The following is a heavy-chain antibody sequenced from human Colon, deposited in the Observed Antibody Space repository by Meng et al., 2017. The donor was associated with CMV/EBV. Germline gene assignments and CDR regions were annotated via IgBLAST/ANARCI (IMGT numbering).Heavy chain of an antibody. CDR1: GFIFSSYW. D-gene: IGHD6-6*01. J-gene: IGHJ6*02. Sequence: GGSLRLSCAASGFIFSSYWMSWVRQAPGKGLEWVANIKQDGSEKYYVDSVKGRFTISRDNSKNSLYLQMNNLRAEDTAVYYCARDLVRAARPDYYDRDVWGQGTTVTVSS. CDR3: ARDLVRAARPDYYDRDV. CDR2: IKQDGSEK. V-gene: IGHV3-7*01.